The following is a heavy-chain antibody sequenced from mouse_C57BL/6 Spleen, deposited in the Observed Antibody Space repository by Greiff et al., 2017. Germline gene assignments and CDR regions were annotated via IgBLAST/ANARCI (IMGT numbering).Heavy chain of an antibody. V-gene: IGHV1-82*01. CDR3: ARGVTTGDYFDY. CDR2: IYPGDGDT. D-gene: IGHD2-2*01. CDR1: GYAFSSSW. J-gene: IGHJ2*01. Sequence: VQLQQSGPELVKPGASVKISCKASGYAFSSSWMNWVKQRPGKGLEWIGRIYPGDGDTNYNGKFKGKATLTADKSSSTAYMQLSSLTSEDSAVYFCARGVTTGDYFDYWGQCTTLTVSS.